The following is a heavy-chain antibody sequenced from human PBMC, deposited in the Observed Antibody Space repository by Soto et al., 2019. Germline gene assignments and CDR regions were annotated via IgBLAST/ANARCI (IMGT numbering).Heavy chain of an antibody. J-gene: IGHJ4*02. Sequence: QVQLQESGPGLVKPSETLSLTCTVSGDSVSSGSSYWSWIRQPPGKTLEWIGYIYYSGSTNHNPPLKSRATISVDTSKNQFSLKLSSVTAADTALYYCARAEYSTSCVDYWGQGTLVTVSS. CDR3: ARAEYSTSCVDY. V-gene: IGHV4-61*01. CDR2: IYYSGST. CDR1: GDSVSSGSSY. D-gene: IGHD6-6*01.